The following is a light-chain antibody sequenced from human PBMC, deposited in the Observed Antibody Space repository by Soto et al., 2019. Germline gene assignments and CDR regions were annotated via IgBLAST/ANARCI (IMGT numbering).Light chain of an antibody. V-gene: IGKV3-20*01. CDR3: QQFGSSPPLT. J-gene: IGKJ1*01. CDR2: GAS. Sequence: EIVVTQSPGTLSLSPGDRATLSGGASQSVSSNYLVCYPQKHGQPPRLFIYGASNRSTGITYRFSGSGSGTDFPLTISRLEPEDFALYYCQQFGSSPPLTFGQGTKVDIK. CDR1: QSVSSNY.